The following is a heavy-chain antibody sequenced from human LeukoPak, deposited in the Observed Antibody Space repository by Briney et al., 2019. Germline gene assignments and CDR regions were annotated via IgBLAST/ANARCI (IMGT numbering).Heavy chain of an antibody. V-gene: IGHV3-9*01. Sequence: GGSLRLSCAASGFTFDDYAMHWVRQAPGKGLEWVSGISWNSGSIGYADSVKGRFTISRDNAKNTLYLQMNSLRAEDTAVYYCARGGLRGATPDYWGQGTLVTVSS. CDR3: ARGGLRGATPDY. J-gene: IGHJ4*02. CDR2: ISWNSGSI. CDR1: GFTFDDYA. D-gene: IGHD1-26*01.